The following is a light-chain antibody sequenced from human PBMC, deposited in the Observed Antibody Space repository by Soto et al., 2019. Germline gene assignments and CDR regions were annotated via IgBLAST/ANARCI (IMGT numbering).Light chain of an antibody. Sequence: QSALTQPASVSGSPGQSITISCTGTSSDVGGYNYVCWYQQHPGKAPKLMIYDVSNRPSEVSNRFSGSKSGNTASLSISGLQAEDEAEYYCGSYTSSNTYVFGTGTKVTVL. J-gene: IGLJ1*01. CDR3: GSYTSSNTYV. V-gene: IGLV2-14*01. CDR1: SSDVGGYNY. CDR2: DVS.